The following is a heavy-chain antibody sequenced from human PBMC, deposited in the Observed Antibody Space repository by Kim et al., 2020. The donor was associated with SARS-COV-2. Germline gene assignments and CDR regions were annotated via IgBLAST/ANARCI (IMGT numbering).Heavy chain of an antibody. CDR2: T. J-gene: IGHJ5*02. V-gene: IGHV1-18*01. Sequence: TNDAQKFQGRVTLTTDTSTTIAYMELRSLRSDDTAVYYCAGIAAALGWFDPWGQGTLVTVSS. CDR3: AGIAAALGWFDP. D-gene: IGHD6-13*01.